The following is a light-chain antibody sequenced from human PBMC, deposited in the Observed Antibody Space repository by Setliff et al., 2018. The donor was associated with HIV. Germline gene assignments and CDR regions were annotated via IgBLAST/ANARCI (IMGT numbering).Light chain of an antibody. CDR1: SSDVGGYNY. CDR2: EVS. Sequence: LTQPPSASGSPGQSVTISCTGTSSDVGGYNYVSWYQQHPGKAPKLMIYEVSKRPSGVPDRFSGSKSGNTASLAVAGLQAEDEADYYCSSYAGSNNVFGTGTKVTVL. CDR3: SSYAGSNNV. J-gene: IGLJ1*01. V-gene: IGLV2-8*01.